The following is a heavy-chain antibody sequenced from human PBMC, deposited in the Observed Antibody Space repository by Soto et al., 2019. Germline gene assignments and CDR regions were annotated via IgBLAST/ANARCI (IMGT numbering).Heavy chain of an antibody. V-gene: IGHV3-30*18. J-gene: IGHJ4*02. D-gene: IGHD1-26*01. Sequence: QVQLVESGGGVVQPGRSLRLSCAASGFTFSSYGMHWVRQAPGKGLEWVAVISYDGSNKYYADSVKGRFTISRDNSKNTLYLQMNSLRAEDTAVYYCAKSASQWELPNYFDYWGQGTLVTVSS. CDR1: GFTFSSYG. CDR3: AKSASQWELPNYFDY. CDR2: ISYDGSNK.